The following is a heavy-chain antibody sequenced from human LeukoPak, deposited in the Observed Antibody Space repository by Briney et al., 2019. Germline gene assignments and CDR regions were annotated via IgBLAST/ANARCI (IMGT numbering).Heavy chain of an antibody. CDR2: ISSSGSTI. D-gene: IGHD3-10*01. J-gene: IGHJ6*03. CDR3: AKTPDIWFGGLMDV. CDR1: GFTLSSYE. Sequence: GGSLRLSCAASGFTLSSYEMNWVRQAPGKGLEWVSYISSSGSTIYYADSVKGRFTISRDNSKNTLYLQMNSLRAEDTAVYYCAKTPDIWFGGLMDVWGKGTTVTVSS. V-gene: IGHV3-48*03.